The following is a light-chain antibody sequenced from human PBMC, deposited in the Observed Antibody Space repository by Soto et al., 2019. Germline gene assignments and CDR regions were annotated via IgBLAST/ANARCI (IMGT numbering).Light chain of an antibody. J-gene: IGKJ2*01. CDR1: QTIRGY. CDR3: QQSYSSPHT. V-gene: IGKV1-39*01. Sequence: DIQMTQSPTSLSASVGDRVTISCRASQTIRGYVNWYQHKPGRAPHLLIFADSSLLSGVPSRFSGSGSGTDFTRTISGLQPDDSATYYCQQSYSSPHTFGQGTRRDSK. CDR2: ADS.